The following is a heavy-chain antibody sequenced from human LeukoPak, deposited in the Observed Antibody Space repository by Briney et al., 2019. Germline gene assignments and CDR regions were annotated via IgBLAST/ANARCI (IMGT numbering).Heavy chain of an antibody. J-gene: IGHJ5*02. V-gene: IGHV4-59*01. Sequence: SETLSLTCTVSGGSISSFYWSWIRQPPGKGLEWIGYIYYSGSTNYNLSLKSRVTISVDTSKNQFSLKLSSVTAADTAVYYCARHGTSGTNLNWFDPWGQGTLVTVSS. CDR1: GGSISSFY. D-gene: IGHD1-1*01. CDR2: IYYSGST. CDR3: ARHGTSGTNLNWFDP.